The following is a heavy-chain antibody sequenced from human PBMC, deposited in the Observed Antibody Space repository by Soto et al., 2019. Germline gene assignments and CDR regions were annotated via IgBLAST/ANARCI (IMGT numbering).Heavy chain of an antibody. CDR2: ISGSGDHI. J-gene: IGHJ3*02. D-gene: IGHD2-8*01. Sequence: PGGSLRLSCAASGFTLSGYVMSWVRQAPGKGLEWVSDISGSGDHIFYADSVKGRFTISRDDSKNTAYLQMNSLKTEDTAVYYCTTLVLGAFDIWGQGTMVTVSS. CDR3: TTLVLGAFDI. V-gene: IGHV3-23*01. CDR1: GFTLSGYV.